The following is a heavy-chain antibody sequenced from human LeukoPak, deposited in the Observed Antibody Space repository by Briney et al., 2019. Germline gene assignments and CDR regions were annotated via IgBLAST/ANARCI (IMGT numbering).Heavy chain of an antibody. CDR2: IFTSGST. CDR1: GGSLSSYY. J-gene: IGHJ5*02. D-gene: IGHD5/OR15-5a*01. CDR3: ATSDTVSTYNWFDP. V-gene: IGHV4-4*07. Sequence: SETLSLTCTVSGGSLSSYYWSWIPQPAGKGLEWIGRIFTSGSTYYNPSLKSRVTISVDTSKNQFCLNLSSLTAADTAVYYCATSDTVSTYNWFDPWGQGTLVTVSS.